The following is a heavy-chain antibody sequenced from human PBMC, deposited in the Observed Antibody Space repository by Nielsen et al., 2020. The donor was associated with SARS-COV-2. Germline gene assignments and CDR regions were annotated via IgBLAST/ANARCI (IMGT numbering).Heavy chain of an antibody. Sequence: SETLSLTCAVSGDSVSSRDWWTWVRQSPGKGLEWIGEVSHRGNSKYNPSLKSRVTLSMDKSKNQFSLRLTSVSAADTAVYFCARGDLVVVPSPLLGLGPIFYYFYLDVWGKGTTVIVSS. V-gene: IGHV4-4*02. D-gene: IGHD2-2*02. J-gene: IGHJ6*03. CDR1: GDSVSSRDW. CDR3: ARGDLVVVPSPLLGLGPIFYYFYLDV. CDR2: VSHRGNS.